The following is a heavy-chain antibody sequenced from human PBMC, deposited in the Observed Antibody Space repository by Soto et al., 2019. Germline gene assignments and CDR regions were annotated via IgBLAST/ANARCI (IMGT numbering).Heavy chain of an antibody. V-gene: IGHV4-39*01. Sequence: SETLSLTCTVSGGSIISSSYYWVWIRQPPGKGPEWIGSIYYSGSTYYNPSLKSRVTISVDTSKNQFSLKLSSVTAADTAVYYCAAEAGVWFGELLGEGDYYYGMDVWGQGTTVTVSS. D-gene: IGHD3-10*01. CDR1: GGSIISSSYY. CDR2: IYYSGST. J-gene: IGHJ6*02. CDR3: AAEAGVWFGELLGEGDYYYGMDV.